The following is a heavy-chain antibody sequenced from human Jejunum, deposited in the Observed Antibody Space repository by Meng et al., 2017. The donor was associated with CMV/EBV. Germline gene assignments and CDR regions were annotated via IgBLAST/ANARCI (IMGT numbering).Heavy chain of an antibody. CDR3: ARGIEAGLDY. Sequence: QVQLVQSGADMKKPGASVKLSCKASGYTFTSLDINWVRQATGQGPEWMGWMNPSRGITAYAQKFQGRVTMTRDTSIDTAYMELTSLKSEDTAIYYCARGIEAGLDYWGQGTLVTVSS. V-gene: IGHV1-8*01. CDR2: MNPSRGIT. D-gene: IGHD5-12*01. CDR1: GYTFTSLD. J-gene: IGHJ4*02.